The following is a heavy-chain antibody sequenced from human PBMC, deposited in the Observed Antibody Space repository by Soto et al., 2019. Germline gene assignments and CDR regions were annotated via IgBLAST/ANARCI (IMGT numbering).Heavy chain of an antibody. CDR3: AKDLSSSWYFDY. D-gene: IGHD6-13*01. CDR1: GFTFSSYG. V-gene: IGHV3-30*18. J-gene: IGHJ4*02. CDR2: ISYDGSNK. Sequence: QVQLVASGGGVVQPGRSLRLSCAASGFTFSSYGMHWVRQAPGKGLEWVAVISYDGSNKYYADSVKGRFTISRDNSKNTLYLQMNSLRAEDTAVYYCAKDLSSSWYFDYWGQGTLVTVSS.